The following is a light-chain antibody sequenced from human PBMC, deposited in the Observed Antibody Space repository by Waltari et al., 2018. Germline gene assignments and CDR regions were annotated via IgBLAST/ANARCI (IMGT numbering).Light chain of an antibody. CDR2: WAS. Sequence: DIVMTQSPDSLPVSLGERATINCKSSQSVLYSSNNTNYLAWYQQKPGQPPKLLIYWASTRESGVPDRFSGSGSGTDFTLTISSLQAEDVAVYYCQQYYTNSYTFGQGTKLEIK. V-gene: IGKV4-1*01. CDR3: QQYYTNSYT. J-gene: IGKJ2*01. CDR1: QSVLYSSNNTNY.